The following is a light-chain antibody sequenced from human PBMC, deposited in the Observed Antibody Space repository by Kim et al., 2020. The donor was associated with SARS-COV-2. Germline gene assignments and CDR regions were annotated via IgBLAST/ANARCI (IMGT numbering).Light chain of an antibody. CDR1: QSVSRY. J-gene: IGKJ4*01. CDR3: QQRYDWPLT. Sequence: LSPVERATLTCWASQSVSRYLAWYQPKPGQAPRLLIYDVSNRATAIPARFSGSGSGADFTLTISSLEPEDFAVYYCQQRYDWPLTFGGGTKVDIK. V-gene: IGKV3-11*01. CDR2: DVS.